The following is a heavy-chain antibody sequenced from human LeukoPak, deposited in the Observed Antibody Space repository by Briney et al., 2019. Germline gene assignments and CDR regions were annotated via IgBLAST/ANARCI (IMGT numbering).Heavy chain of an antibody. D-gene: IGHD4-17*01. CDR3: ARDLAYGDDGL. Sequence: GGSLRLSCAASGFTLGNYSMNWVRQAPGKGLEWVAFISSSSSYIFYADSLKGRFTISRDNAKNSLYLQMNSLRADDTAVYYCARDLAYGDDGLWGQGTLVTVSS. J-gene: IGHJ4*02. V-gene: IGHV3-21*01. CDR1: GFTLGNYS. CDR2: ISSSSSYI.